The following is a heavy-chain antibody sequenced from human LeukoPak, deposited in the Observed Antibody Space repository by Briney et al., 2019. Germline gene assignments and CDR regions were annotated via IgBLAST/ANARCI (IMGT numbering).Heavy chain of an antibody. Sequence: GGSLRLSCAASGFTFSSYWMSWVRQAPGKGLEWVANIKQDGSEKYYVDSVKGRFTISRDNAKNSLYLQMNSLRAEDTAVYYCARDVSNYPSDYYYYYMDVWGKGTTVTVSS. CDR1: GFTFSSYW. CDR2: IKQDGSEK. J-gene: IGHJ6*03. CDR3: ARDVSNYPSDYYYYYMDV. D-gene: IGHD4-11*01. V-gene: IGHV3-7*01.